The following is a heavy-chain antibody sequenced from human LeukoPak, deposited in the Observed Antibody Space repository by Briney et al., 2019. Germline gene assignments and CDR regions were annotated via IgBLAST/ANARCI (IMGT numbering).Heavy chain of an antibody. CDR1: GGTFSSYA. V-gene: IGHV1-69*13. CDR2: IIPIFGTA. CDR3: ASGVLEWLPPYYYYGMDV. J-gene: IGHJ6*02. Sequence: SVKVSCEASGGTFSSYAISWVRQAPGQGLEWMGGIIPIFGTANYAQKFQGRVTITADESTSTAYMELSSLRSEDTAVYYCASGVLEWLPPYYYYGMDVWGQGTTVTVSS. D-gene: IGHD3-3*01.